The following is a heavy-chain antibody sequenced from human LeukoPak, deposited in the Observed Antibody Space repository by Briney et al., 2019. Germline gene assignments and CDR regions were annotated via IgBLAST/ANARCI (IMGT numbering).Heavy chain of an antibody. D-gene: IGHD3-22*01. Sequence: GGSLRLSCAASGFTFSSYSMNWVRQAPGKGLEWVSSISSSSSYIYYADSVKGRFTISRDNAKNSLYLQMNSLRAEDTAVYYCARVHDSSGYCYGVDYWGQGTLVTVSS. CDR2: ISSSSSYI. CDR1: GFTFSSYS. CDR3: ARVHDSSGYCYGVDY. J-gene: IGHJ4*02. V-gene: IGHV3-21*01.